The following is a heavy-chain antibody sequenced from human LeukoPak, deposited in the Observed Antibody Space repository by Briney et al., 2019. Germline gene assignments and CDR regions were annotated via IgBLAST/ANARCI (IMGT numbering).Heavy chain of an antibody. D-gene: IGHD3-9*01. J-gene: IGHJ4*02. V-gene: IGHV3-23*01. CDR3: AKGHRDRLYDILTGTNDDYFDY. CDR2: ISGSGGST. Sequence: PGGSLRLSCAASGFTFSSYAMSWVRQAPGKGLEWVSAISGSGGSTYYADSVKGRFTISRDNSKNTLYLQMNSLRAEDTAVYYCAKGHRDRLYDILTGTNDDYFDYWGQGTLVTVSS. CDR1: GFTFSSYA.